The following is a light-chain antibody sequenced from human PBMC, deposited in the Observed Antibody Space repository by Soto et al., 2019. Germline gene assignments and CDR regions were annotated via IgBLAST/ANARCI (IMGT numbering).Light chain of an antibody. J-gene: IGKJ4*01. CDR1: QSVSSD. Sequence: EIVLTQSPATLSLSPGERATLSCRASQSVSSDLAWYQQKPGQAPRLLIYDASNRATGTPARFSGSGSGTDFTLTISSLEPEDFAVYYCQQRFNWLTFGGGTKVEIK. CDR3: QQRFNWLT. CDR2: DAS. V-gene: IGKV3-11*01.